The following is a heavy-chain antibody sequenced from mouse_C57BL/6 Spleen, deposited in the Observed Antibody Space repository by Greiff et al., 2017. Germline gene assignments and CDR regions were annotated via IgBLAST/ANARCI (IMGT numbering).Heavy chain of an antibody. CDR1: GYTFTSYG. CDR2: IYPRSGIT. Sequence: VQLQQSGAELARPGASVKLSCKASGYTFTSYGISWVKQRTGQGLEWIGEIYPRSGITYYNEKFKGKATLTADKSSSTAYMELRSLTSEDSAVYFCARRGLTGTLFDYWGQGTTLTVSS. V-gene: IGHV1-81*01. J-gene: IGHJ2*01. D-gene: IGHD4-1*01. CDR3: ARRGLTGTLFDY.